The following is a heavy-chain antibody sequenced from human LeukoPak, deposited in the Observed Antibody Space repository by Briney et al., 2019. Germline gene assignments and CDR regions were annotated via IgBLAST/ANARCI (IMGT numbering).Heavy chain of an antibody. D-gene: IGHD7-27*01. CDR3: ASRKLGNDY. CDR1: GGSFSGYY. Sequence: SETLSLTCAVYGGSFSGYYWSWIRQSPGKGLEWIGYIYHTGSTSYRPSLKSRVTISADTSQNQFSLKLSSVTAADTAVYYCASRKLGNDYWGQGTLVTVSS. CDR2: IYHTGST. J-gene: IGHJ4*02. V-gene: IGHV4-59*01.